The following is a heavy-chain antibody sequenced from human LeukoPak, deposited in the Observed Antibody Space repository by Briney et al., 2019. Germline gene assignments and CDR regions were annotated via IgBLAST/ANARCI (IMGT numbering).Heavy chain of an antibody. CDR1: GGSISSYY. V-gene: IGHV4-59*01. CDR2: IYCSGST. Sequence: SETLSLTCTVSGGSISSYYWSWIRQPPGKRLEWIGHIYCSGSTKYNPSLKSRVTISVDTSKNQFSLKLSSVTAADTAVYYCARVLSSGYSDYWGQGTLVTVSS. CDR3: ARVLSSGYSDY. J-gene: IGHJ4*02. D-gene: IGHD3-22*01.